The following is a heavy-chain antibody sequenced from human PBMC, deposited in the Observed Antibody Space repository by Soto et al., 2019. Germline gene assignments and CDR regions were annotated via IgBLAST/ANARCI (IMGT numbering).Heavy chain of an antibody. CDR2: ISYDGSLQ. D-gene: IGHD3-10*01. CDR1: GFAFSSYG. CDR3: VSDRGFGHASVPYS. V-gene: IGHV3-30*03. J-gene: IGHJ4*02. Sequence: QAQLVESGGGVVQPGRSLRLSCAASGFAFSSYGMHWVRQAPGTGLGWVAVISYDGSLQHYADSVKGRFTISRDNSKDMVLLQMSSLRAEDTAVYYCVSDRGFGHASVPYSWGQGTPVSVSS.